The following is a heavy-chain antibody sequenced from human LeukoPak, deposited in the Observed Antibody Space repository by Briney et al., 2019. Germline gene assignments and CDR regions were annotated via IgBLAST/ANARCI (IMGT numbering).Heavy chain of an antibody. Sequence: SETLSLTCTVSGGAISGYYWSWIRRPAGKGLEWLGRVYSSGSTKYNPSLESRVTMSVDTSKTQFSLKLNFVTAADTAVYYCARVGSGYDFFDYWGQGTLVTVSS. CDR1: GGAISGYY. CDR3: ARVGSGYDFFDY. CDR2: VYSSGST. J-gene: IGHJ4*02. V-gene: IGHV4-4*07. D-gene: IGHD3/OR15-3a*01.